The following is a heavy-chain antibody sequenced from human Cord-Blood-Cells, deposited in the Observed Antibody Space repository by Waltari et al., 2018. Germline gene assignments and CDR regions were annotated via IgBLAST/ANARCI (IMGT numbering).Heavy chain of an antibody. J-gene: IGHJ3*02. D-gene: IGHD4-17*01. CDR3: AKDILAYGDYGDAFDI. Sequence: EVQLLESGGGLVQPGGSLRLSCAASGFTFSSYAMSWVRQAPGKGLEWVSAISGSGGSTYYADSVKGRFTISRDNSKNTLYLQMNSLRAEDTAVYYCAKDILAYGDYGDAFDIWGQGTMVTVSS. V-gene: IGHV3-23*01. CDR1: GFTFSSYA. CDR2: ISGSGGST.